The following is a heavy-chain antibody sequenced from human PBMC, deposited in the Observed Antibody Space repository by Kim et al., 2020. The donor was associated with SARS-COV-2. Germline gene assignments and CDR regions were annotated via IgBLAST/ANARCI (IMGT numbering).Heavy chain of an antibody. J-gene: IGHJ4*03. D-gene: IGHD3-10*01. V-gene: IGHV3-73*01. Sequence: GGSLRLSCTASGLTFSDYQIHWVRQAPGKGLEWVGRIGSKTDNYATVIAATVLGRFTFSRAESPHTSHLQRNSLNSEDAAIYYCSTFSIHLGYGPGTFGAHHWGQGTLVTVSS. CDR2: IGSKTDNYAT. CDR3: STFSIHLGYGPGTFGAHH. CDR1: GLTFSDYQ.